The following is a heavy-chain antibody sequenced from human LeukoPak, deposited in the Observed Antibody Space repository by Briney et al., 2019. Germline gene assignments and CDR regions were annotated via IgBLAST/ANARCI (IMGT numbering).Heavy chain of an antibody. Sequence: ASVKVSCKASGYTFTSYDINWVRQATGQGLEWMGWMNPNSGNTGYAQKFQGRVTMTRNTSISTAYMELSGLRSEDTAVYYCARDSRGAAAGAYYFDYWGQGTLVTVSS. D-gene: IGHD6-13*01. CDR1: GYTFTSYD. CDR3: ARDSRGAAAGAYYFDY. CDR2: MNPNSGNT. V-gene: IGHV1-8*01. J-gene: IGHJ4*02.